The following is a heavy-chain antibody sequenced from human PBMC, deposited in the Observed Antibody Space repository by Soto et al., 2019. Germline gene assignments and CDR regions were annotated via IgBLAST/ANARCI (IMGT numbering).Heavy chain of an antibody. CDR3: AREWAEDIVVVPPAGGNWFDP. CDR2: IYYSGST. CDR1: GGSISSYY. D-gene: IGHD2-2*01. V-gene: IGHV4-59*01. J-gene: IGHJ5*02. Sequence: SETLSLTCTVFGGSISSYYWSWIRQPPGKGLEWIGYIYYSGSTNYNPSPKSRVTISVDTSKNQFSLKLSSVTAADTAVYYCAREWAEDIVVVPPAGGNWFDPWGQGTLVTVSS.